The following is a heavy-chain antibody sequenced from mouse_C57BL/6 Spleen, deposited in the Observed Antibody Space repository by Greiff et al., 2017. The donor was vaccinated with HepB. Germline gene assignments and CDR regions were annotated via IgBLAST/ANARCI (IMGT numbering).Heavy chain of an antibody. CDR3: ARDYGNYGWFAY. CDR1: GFTFSSYG. Sequence: EVKLQESGGDLVKPGGSLKLSCAASGFTFSSYGMSWVRQTPDKRLEWVATISSGGSYTYYPDSVKGRFTISRDNAKNTLYLQMSSLKSEDTAMYYCARDYGNYGWFAYWGQGTLVTVSA. D-gene: IGHD2-1*01. J-gene: IGHJ3*01. V-gene: IGHV5-6*01. CDR2: ISSGGSYT.